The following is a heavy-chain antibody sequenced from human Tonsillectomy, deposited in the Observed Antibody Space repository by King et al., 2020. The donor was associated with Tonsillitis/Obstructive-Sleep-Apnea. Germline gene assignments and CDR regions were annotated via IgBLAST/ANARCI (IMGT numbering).Heavy chain of an antibody. CDR2: ISISSSTI. Sequence: VQLVESGGGLVQAGGSLRLSCAASGFTFSSYNMNWVRQAPGKGLEGVSYISISSSTIYYADSVKGRFTISRDNAKNSLYLQMNSLRDEDTAVYYCATSDKYSGSYYAFDYWGQGTLVTVSS. CDR1: GFTFSSYN. D-gene: IGHD1-26*01. CDR3: ATSDKYSGSYYAFDY. J-gene: IGHJ4*02. V-gene: IGHV3-48*02.